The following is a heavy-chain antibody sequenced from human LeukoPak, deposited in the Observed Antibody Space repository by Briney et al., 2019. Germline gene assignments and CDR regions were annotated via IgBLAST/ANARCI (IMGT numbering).Heavy chain of an antibody. CDR3: ARVAVRYQLLFLRGPAVWFDP. D-gene: IGHD2-2*01. V-gene: IGHV4-39*07. CDR2: IYYSGST. J-gene: IGHJ5*02. Sequence: SETLSLTCTVSGGSISSSSYYWGWIRQPPGKGLEWIGSIYYSGSTYYNPSLKSRVTISVDTSKNQFSLKLSSVTAADTAVYYCARVAVRYQLLFLRGPAVWFDPWGQGTLVTVSS. CDR1: GGSISSSSYY.